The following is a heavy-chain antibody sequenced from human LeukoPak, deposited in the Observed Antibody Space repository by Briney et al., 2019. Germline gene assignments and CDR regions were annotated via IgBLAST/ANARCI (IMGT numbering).Heavy chain of an antibody. Sequence: GEPLKISCKGSGYSFTSYWIGWVRQMPGKGLEWMGIIYPGDSDTRYSPSFQGQVTISADKSISTAYLQWSSLKASDTAMYYCARHYCSGGSCHENYFDYWGQGTLVTVSS. V-gene: IGHV5-51*01. CDR3: ARHYCSGGSCHENYFDY. CDR1: GYSFTSYW. CDR2: IYPGDSDT. D-gene: IGHD2-15*01. J-gene: IGHJ4*02.